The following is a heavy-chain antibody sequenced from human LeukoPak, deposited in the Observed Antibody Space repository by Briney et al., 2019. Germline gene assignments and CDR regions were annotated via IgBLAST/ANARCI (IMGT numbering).Heavy chain of an antibody. CDR2: IKKDGSGI. J-gene: IGHJ4*02. CDR3: AREFDY. V-gene: IGHV3-7*03. Sequence: PGGSLRLSCAVFEFPFSDSWMYWVRQAPGKGLEGVANIKKDGSGISYVDSVQGRFIISRDNAKNSLYLQMNSLRAEDTAVYYCAREFDYWGQGTLVTVSS. CDR1: EFPFSDSW.